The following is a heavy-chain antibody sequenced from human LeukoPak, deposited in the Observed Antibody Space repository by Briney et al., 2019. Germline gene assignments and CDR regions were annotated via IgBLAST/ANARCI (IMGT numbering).Heavy chain of an antibody. V-gene: IGHV3-7*01. CDR2: TNEAGGDK. D-gene: IGHD6-6*01. Sequence: GGSLRLSCAASGFTFSDFWMSWVRQAPGKGLECVASTNEAGGDKLYVDSVKGRFTISGDNAKNSLYLQMNSLRAEDTAVYYCARDSSIAARLFDYWGQGTLVTVSS. J-gene: IGHJ4*02. CDR3: ARDSSIAARLFDY. CDR1: GFTFSDFW.